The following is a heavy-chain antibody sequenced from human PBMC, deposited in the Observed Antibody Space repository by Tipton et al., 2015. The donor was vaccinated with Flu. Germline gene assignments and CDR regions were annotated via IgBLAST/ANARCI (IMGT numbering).Heavy chain of an antibody. J-gene: IGHJ3*02. V-gene: IGHV4-59*01. CDR3: ARASEWLRGAFDI. CDR2: IYYSGST. CDR1: GGSISSYY. D-gene: IGHD5-12*01. Sequence: TLSLTCTVSGGSISSYYWSWIRQPPGKGLEWIGYIYYSGSTNYNPSLKSRVTISVDTSKNQFSLKLSSVTAADTAVYYCARASEWLRGAFDIWGQGTMVTVSS.